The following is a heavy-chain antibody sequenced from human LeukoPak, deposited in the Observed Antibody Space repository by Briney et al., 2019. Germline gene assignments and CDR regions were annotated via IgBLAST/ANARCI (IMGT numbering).Heavy chain of an antibody. V-gene: IGHV4-39*02. CDR1: GGSIGSGYY. J-gene: IGHJ4*02. D-gene: IGHD2-21*02. CDR2: IHYGGTT. Sequence: SETLSLTCTVSGGSIGSGYYWAWIRQPPGQGLEWIGSIHYGGTTHYNPSLQSRVTISADTSKNQFALDLRSVTAADTAVYYCTRDIGDFVSDFWGQGTLVTVSS. CDR3: TRDIGDFVSDF.